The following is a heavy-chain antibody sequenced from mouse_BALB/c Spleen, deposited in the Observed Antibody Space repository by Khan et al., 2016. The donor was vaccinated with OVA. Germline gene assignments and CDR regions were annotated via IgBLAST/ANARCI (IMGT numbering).Heavy chain of an antibody. D-gene: IGHD1-1*01. CDR3: TGLAYYYDSEGFAY. J-gene: IGHJ3*01. Sequence: EVQLVESGGDLVKPGGSLILSCAASGFTFSTYGMSWVRQTPDKRLEWVATVSTGGSYTYYPDSVKGRFTISRDNAKNTLYLQMSGLKSEATAMFYCTGLAYYYDSEGFAYWGQGTLVTVSA. CDR2: VSTGGSYT. V-gene: IGHV5-6*01. CDR1: GFTFSTYG.